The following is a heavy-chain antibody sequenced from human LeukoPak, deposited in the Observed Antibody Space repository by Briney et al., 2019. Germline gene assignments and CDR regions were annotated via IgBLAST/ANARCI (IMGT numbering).Heavy chain of an antibody. CDR2: IKSKTDGGTT. V-gene: IGHV3-15*01. J-gene: IGHJ3*02. CDR3: TTDPYYDSSGYWGIDAFDI. D-gene: IGHD3-22*01. Sequence: GGSLRLSCAASGFTFSNAWMSWVRQAPGKGLEWVGRIKSKTDGGTTDYAAPVKGRFTISRDDSKNTLYLQMNSLKTEDTAVYYCTTDPYYDSSGYWGIDAFDIWGQGTMVTVSS. CDR1: GFTFSNAW.